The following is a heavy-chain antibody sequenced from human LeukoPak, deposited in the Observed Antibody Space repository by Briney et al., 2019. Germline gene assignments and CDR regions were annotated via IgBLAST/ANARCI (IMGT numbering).Heavy chain of an antibody. CDR1: GFTFSRHA. CDR3: AKGGDELDY. D-gene: IGHD7-27*01. Sequence: GGSLRLSCAASGFTFSRHAMSWVRQAPGRGLEWVSTIDRSGDDTYYRDSVTGRFTISRDNSKSTLYLQMYSLRAEDTAIYYCAKGGDELDYWGQGTLVTVSS. V-gene: IGHV3-23*01. J-gene: IGHJ4*02. CDR2: IDRSGDDT.